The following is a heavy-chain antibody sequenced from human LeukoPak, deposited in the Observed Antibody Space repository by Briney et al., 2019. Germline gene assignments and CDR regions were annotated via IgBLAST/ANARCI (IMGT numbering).Heavy chain of an antibody. CDR2: ISSSSSYI. CDR1: GFTFSSYS. D-gene: IGHD3-22*01. CDR3: ARSYRRGYDSSGYSDY. Sequence: PGGSLRLSCAASGFTFSSYSMNWVRQAPGKGLEWVSSISSSSSYIYYADSVKGRFTISRDNAKNSLYLQMNSLRAEDTAVYYCARSYRRGYDSSGYSDYWGQGTLVTVSS. J-gene: IGHJ4*02. V-gene: IGHV3-21*01.